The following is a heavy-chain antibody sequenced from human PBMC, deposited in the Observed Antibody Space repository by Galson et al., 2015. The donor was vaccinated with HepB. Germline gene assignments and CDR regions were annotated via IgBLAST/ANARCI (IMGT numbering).Heavy chain of an antibody. CDR2: ISATGTTI. D-gene: IGHD3-3*01. CDR3: ARDSRATFGEPNWFDP. V-gene: IGHV3-11*04. J-gene: IGHJ5*02. Sequence: SLRLSCAASGFTFSDYFMTWIRQAPGKGLEWVSDISATGTTIEYADSVKGRSIISRDNAKNSLYLQVNSLRVEDTAVYYCARDSRATFGEPNWFDPWGQGTLVIVSS. CDR1: GFTFSDYF.